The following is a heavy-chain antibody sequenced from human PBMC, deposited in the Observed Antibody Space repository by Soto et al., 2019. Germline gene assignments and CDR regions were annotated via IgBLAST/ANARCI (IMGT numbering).Heavy chain of an antibody. J-gene: IGHJ4*02. D-gene: IGHD7-27*01. CDR2: IGDTGRTI. CDR3: AKETDWGLNYFDY. V-gene: IGHV3-30*18. CDR1: GFTFSTYG. Sequence: QVQLVESGGGVVQPGRSLRLSCAASGFTFSTYGMHWVRQAPGKGLEWVAVIGDTGRTIYYADSVKGRFTISRDNSKDTLSLQMHSLRAEDTAVYFCAKETDWGLNYFDYWGQGILVTVSS.